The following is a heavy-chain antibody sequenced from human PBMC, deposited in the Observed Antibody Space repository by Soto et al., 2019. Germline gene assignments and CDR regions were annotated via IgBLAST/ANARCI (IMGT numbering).Heavy chain of an antibody. V-gene: IGHV1-18*01. CDR2: ISAYNGNT. Sequence: GASVKVSCKASGDTFTSYGISWVRQAPGQGLEWMGWISAYNGNTNYAQKLQGRVIMTTDTSTSTAYLQWSSLKASDTAMYYCARWGRYDYVWGSYRPITGTPYYGMDVWGQGTTVTVSS. CDR1: GDTFTSYG. J-gene: IGHJ6*02. D-gene: IGHD3-16*02. CDR3: ARWGRYDYVWGSYRPITGTPYYGMDV.